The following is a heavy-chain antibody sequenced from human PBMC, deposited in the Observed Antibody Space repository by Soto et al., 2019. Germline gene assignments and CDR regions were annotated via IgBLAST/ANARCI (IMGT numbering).Heavy chain of an antibody. CDR1: GGSISSYY. V-gene: IGHV4-59*01. CDR3: ARERIAAV. CDR2: IYYSGST. J-gene: IGHJ6*02. Sequence: SETLSLTCTVSGGSISSYYWSWVRQPPGKGLEWIGYIYYSGSTNYNPSLKSRVTISVDTSKNQFSLTLSSVTAADTAVYYCARERIAAVWGQGTTVTVSS. D-gene: IGHD6-25*01.